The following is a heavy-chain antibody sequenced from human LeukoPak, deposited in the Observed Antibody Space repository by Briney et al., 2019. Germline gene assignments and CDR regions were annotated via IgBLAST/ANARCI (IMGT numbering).Heavy chain of an antibody. CDR2: ISGSGGST. CDR1: GFTFSSYA. V-gene: IGHV3-23*01. J-gene: IGHJ4*02. D-gene: IGHD6-13*01. CDR3: PKDGVLSVYSSSRYRSNHFHY. Sequence: GGSLRLSCAASGFTFSSYAMSWVRQAPGKGLEWLSAISGSGGSTYYADSLQRRFTIYRDNPKNTLYLQMNSLRAADLAVYYCPKDGVLSVYSSSRYRSNHFHYWGQEPLVPVSS.